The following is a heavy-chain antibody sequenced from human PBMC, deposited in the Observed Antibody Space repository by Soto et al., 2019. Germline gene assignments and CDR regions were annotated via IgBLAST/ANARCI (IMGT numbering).Heavy chain of an antibody. CDR2: IFYSGRT. J-gene: IGHJ4*02. V-gene: IGHV4-59*08. CDR3: AGHYYDSSGYYVSPYYFDY. CDR1: GGSISNYY. Sequence: SETLSLTCTVSGGSISNYYWSWVRQPPGKGLEWIAYIFYSGRTNYNPSLKSRVTISVDTSKNQFSLKLSSVTAADTAVYFCAGHYYDSSGYYVSPYYFDYWGQGTLVTVSS. D-gene: IGHD3-22*01.